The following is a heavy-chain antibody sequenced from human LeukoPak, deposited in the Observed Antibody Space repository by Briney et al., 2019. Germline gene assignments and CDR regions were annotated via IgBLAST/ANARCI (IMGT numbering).Heavy chain of an antibody. CDR1: GASITSYY. Sequence: SETLYLTCAVSGASITSYYWSWIRQPPGKGLEWIGYIYYSGSTNYNPSLKSRVTMSVDTSKNEFSLKLSSVTTADTAVYYCATRRIAVAAPFDYWGQGTLVTVSS. CDR3: ATRRIAVAAPFDY. CDR2: IYYSGST. D-gene: IGHD6-19*01. V-gene: IGHV4-59*01. J-gene: IGHJ4*02.